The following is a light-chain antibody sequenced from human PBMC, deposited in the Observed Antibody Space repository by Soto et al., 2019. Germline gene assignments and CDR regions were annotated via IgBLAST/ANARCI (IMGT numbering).Light chain of an antibody. CDR1: QSVRSN. J-gene: IGKJ4*01. V-gene: IGKV3-15*01. Sequence: EIVMTQSPATLSVSPGERATLSCRASQSVRSNLAWYQQKPGQSPRLLIYGASTRATGIPARFSGSGSGTEFTLTISSLQSEDVAVYYCQQYNNWPPLTFGGGTKVESK. CDR3: QQYNNWPPLT. CDR2: GAS.